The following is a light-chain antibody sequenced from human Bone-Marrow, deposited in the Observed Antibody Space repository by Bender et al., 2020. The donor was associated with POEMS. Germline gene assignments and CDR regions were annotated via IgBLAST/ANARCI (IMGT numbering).Light chain of an antibody. V-gene: IGLV1-44*01. J-gene: IGLJ3*02. Sequence: QSVLTQPPSASGTPGQSVTISCSATSSNFGNNAANWYQHVPGTAPKLLIYSNNQRHSGVPDRFSASTSGTSASLAISGLHSDDEADYYCSSWDDSLNGWVFGGGTKLTVL. CDR2: SNN. CDR3: SSWDDSLNGWV. CDR1: SSNFGNNA.